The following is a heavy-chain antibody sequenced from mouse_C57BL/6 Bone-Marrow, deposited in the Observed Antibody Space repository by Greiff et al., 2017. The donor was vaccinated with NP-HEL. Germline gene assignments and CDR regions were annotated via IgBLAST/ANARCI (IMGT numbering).Heavy chain of an antibody. CDR2: IWRGGST. J-gene: IGHJ4*01. Sequence: VHLVESGPGLVQPSQSLSITCTVSGFSLTSYGVHWVRQSPGKGLEWLGVIWRGGSTDYNAALMSRLSITKDNSKSQVFFKMNSLQADDTAIYYCAKLGWLLRGNAMDYWGQGTSVTVSS. V-gene: IGHV2-5*01. CDR3: AKLGWLLRGNAMDY. D-gene: IGHD2-3*01. CDR1: GFSLTSYG.